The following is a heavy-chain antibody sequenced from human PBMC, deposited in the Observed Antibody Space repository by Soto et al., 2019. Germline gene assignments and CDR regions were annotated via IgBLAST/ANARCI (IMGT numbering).Heavy chain of an antibody. CDR3: ATSGAATTPLDY. CDR1: GYTFTGYY. J-gene: IGHJ4*02. Sequence: ASVKVSCEACGYTFTGYYMHWVRQAPGQGLEWMGWINPNSGGTNYAQKFQGWVTMTRDTSISTAYMELSRLRSDDTAVYYCATSGAATTPLDYWGQGTLVTVSS. CDR2: INPNSGGT. D-gene: IGHD5-12*01. V-gene: IGHV1-2*04.